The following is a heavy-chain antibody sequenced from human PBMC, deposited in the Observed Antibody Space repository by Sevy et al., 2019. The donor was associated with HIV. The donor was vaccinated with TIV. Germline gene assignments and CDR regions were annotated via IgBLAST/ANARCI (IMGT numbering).Heavy chain of an antibody. CDR1: GGSISSYY. V-gene: IGHV4-59*01. CDR2: IYYSGST. D-gene: IGHD3-22*01. CDR3: ARETDYYDSSLGY. J-gene: IGHJ4*02. Sequence: SETLSLTCTVSGGSISSYYCSWIRQPPGKGLEWIGYIYYSGSTKYNPSLKSRVTISLDTSKNQFSLKLSSVTAADTAVYYCARETDYYDSSLGYWGQGTLVTVSS.